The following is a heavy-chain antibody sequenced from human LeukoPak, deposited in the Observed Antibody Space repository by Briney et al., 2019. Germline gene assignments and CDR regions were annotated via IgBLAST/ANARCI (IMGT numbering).Heavy chain of an antibody. CDR2: IYQCGST. J-gene: IGHJ4*01. CDR1: GYSISSVYY. V-gene: IGHV4-38-2*02. Sequence: SETLSLTCTVSGYSISSVYYWGWIRQPPGKGLEWIGSIYQCGSTYYNPSLKSRVTISVDTSKNQFSLKLSSVTAADTAVYYCARDSVGPLAARPYYFDYWGQGTLVTVSS. CDR3: ARDSVGPLAARPYYFDY. D-gene: IGHD6-6*01.